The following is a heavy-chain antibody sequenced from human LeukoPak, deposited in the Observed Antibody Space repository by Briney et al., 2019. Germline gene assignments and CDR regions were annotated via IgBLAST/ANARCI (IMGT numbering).Heavy chain of an antibody. V-gene: IGHV3-7*01. J-gene: IGHJ4*02. CDR1: GLTFTNFW. Sequence: GRSLRPACAASGLTFTNFWMNWIRRAPGGGLEWVANIRPDGSRKFYVDSVEGRFTISRDNAKNSVYLQMNSLRADDTAVYYCAGRDSARNPWAYWGQGTLVTVST. D-gene: IGHD4-11*01. CDR2: IRPDGSRK. CDR3: AGRDSARNPWAY.